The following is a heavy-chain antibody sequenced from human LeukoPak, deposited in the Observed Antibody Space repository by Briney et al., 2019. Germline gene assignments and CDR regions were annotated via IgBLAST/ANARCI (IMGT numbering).Heavy chain of an antibody. CDR1: GGTFSSYA. Sequence: ASVKVSCKASGGTFSSYAISWVRQAPGQGLEWMGGIILIFGTANYAQKFQGRVTITADESTSTAYMELSSLRSEDTAVYYCASSSADHYYYYYGMDVWGKGTTVTVSS. CDR2: IILIFGTA. CDR3: ASSSADHYYYYYGMDV. V-gene: IGHV1-69*13. D-gene: IGHD6-6*01. J-gene: IGHJ6*04.